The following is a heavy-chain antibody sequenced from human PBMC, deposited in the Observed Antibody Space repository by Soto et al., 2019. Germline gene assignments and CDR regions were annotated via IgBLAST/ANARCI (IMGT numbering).Heavy chain of an antibody. D-gene: IGHD6-19*01. CDR2: ITGSGGST. J-gene: IGHJ4*02. Sequence: EVQLSESGGGLVQPGGSLRLSCVASGFTFSGYAMTWVRQAPGKGLEWVSAITGSGGSTYYADSVKGRFTISRDNSKNTLYLQMNSPRAEDTAVYYCAKRISGWYEIDYWGQGTLVTVSS. V-gene: IGHV3-23*01. CDR3: AKRISGWYEIDY. CDR1: GFTFSGYA.